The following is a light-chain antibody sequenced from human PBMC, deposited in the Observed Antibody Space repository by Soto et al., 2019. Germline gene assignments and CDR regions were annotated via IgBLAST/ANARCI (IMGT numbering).Light chain of an antibody. CDR2: DNN. CDR1: SSNIGADYG. J-gene: IGLJ3*02. Sequence: QSVLTQPPSVSGAPGQRVTISCTGSSSNIGADYGVHWYQQLPGRAPKLLIYDNNNRPSGVPDRFSGSKSDTSASLAITGLQAEDEADYYCQSYDTSLRDWNWVSGGGTKLTVL. V-gene: IGLV1-40*01. CDR3: QSYDTSLRDWNWV.